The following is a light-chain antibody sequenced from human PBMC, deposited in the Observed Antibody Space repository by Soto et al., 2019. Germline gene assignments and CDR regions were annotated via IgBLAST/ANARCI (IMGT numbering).Light chain of an antibody. CDR1: TSDIGTYSY. Sequence: QSVLTQPASVSGSPGQSITISCTGTTSDIGTYSYVSWYQQHAGKAPKLIIYEVSHRPSGVSNRFSGSKSGSTASLTISGLQAEDEAHYYCSSFASTHTYVFGTGTKVTVL. V-gene: IGLV2-14*01. J-gene: IGLJ1*01. CDR3: SSFASTHTYV. CDR2: EVS.